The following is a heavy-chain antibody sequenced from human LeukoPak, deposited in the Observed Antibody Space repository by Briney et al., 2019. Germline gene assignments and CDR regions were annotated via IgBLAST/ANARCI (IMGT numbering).Heavy chain of an antibody. CDR2: ISGSSSST. CDR1: GFTFSIYS. CDR3: ARNPGGIGDY. Sequence: GGSLRLSCAASGFTFSIYSMNWVRQAPGKGLECVSFISGSSSSTFYADSVKGRFTVSRDNAKNTLYLQMNSLRDEDTAVYYCARNPGGIGDYWGQGTLVTVSS. V-gene: IGHV3-48*02. D-gene: IGHD4-23*01. J-gene: IGHJ4*02.